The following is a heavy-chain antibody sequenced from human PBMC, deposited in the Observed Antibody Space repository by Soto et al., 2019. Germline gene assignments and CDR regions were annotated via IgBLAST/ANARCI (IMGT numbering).Heavy chain of an antibody. CDR2: IYDSGTT. D-gene: IGHD3-22*01. J-gene: IGHJ5*02. CDR1: GDSITNYA. CDR3: ARDFFDSSDYTTNWFDP. Sequence: SETLSLTCSVSGDSITNYAWTWIRQPPGKGLEWIGYIYDSGTTNYNPSLKTRVTMSIDRSKRFFSLNLRSVNAADTALYYCARDFFDSSDYTTNWFDPWGQGTLVTVS. V-gene: IGHV4-59*01.